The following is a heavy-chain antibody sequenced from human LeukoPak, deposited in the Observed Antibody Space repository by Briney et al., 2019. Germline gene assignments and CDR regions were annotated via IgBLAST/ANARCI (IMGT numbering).Heavy chain of an antibody. Sequence: ASVNVSCKASGYTFTGYYMHWVRQAPGQGLEWMGRINPNSGATNYAQRFQGRVTMTRDTSISTAYMELSRLRSDDTAVYYCARGGKLRWLQSQDYWGQGTLVTVSS. CDR1: GYTFTGYY. CDR3: ARGGKLRWLQSQDY. V-gene: IGHV1-2*06. J-gene: IGHJ4*02. CDR2: INPNSGAT. D-gene: IGHD5-24*01.